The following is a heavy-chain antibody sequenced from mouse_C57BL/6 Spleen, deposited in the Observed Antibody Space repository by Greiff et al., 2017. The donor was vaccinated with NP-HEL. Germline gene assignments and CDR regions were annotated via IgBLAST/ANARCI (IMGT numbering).Heavy chain of an antibody. CDR2: ISYDGSN. D-gene: IGHD1-1*01. CDR1: GYSIPSGYY. Sequence: ESGPGLVKPSQSLSLTCSVTGYSIPSGYYWNWIRQFPGNKLEWMGYISYDGSNNYNPSLKNRISITRDTSKNQFFLKLNSVTTEDTATYYCARRYYYGSSFFDYWGQGTTLTVSS. V-gene: IGHV3-6*01. CDR3: ARRYYYGSSFFDY. J-gene: IGHJ2*01.